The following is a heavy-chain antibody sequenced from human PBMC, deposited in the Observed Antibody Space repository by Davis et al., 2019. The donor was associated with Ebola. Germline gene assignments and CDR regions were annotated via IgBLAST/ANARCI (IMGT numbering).Heavy chain of an antibody. D-gene: IGHD6-6*01. CDR3: ARLEAARVGWFDP. J-gene: IGHJ5*02. V-gene: IGHV4-59*12. CDR1: GGSFSGYY. CDR2: IYYREST. Sequence: SETLSLTCAVYGGSFSGYYWSWIRQPPGKGLEWIGYIYYRESTNYNPSLKSRVTISVDKSKNQFSLKLSSVTAADTALYYCARLEAARVGWFDPWGQGTLVTVSS.